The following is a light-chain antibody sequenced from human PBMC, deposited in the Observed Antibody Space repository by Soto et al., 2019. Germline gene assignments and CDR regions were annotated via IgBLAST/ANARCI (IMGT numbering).Light chain of an antibody. V-gene: IGLV2-11*01. Sequence: QSALTQPRSVSGSPGQSVTISCTGTSSDVGGYNYVSWYQQHPGKAPKLMIYDVSKRPSGVPDRFSGSKSGNTASLTISGLQDEDEADYYCCSYAGRRVFGGGTKLTVL. J-gene: IGLJ2*01. CDR3: CSYAGRRV. CDR2: DVS. CDR1: SSDVGGYNY.